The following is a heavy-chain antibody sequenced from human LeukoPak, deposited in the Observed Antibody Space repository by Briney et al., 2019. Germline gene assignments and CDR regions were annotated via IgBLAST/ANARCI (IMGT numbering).Heavy chain of an antibody. CDR2: INPSGGST. D-gene: IGHD1-14*01. CDR3: ARGVRPVTGGDY. Sequence: GASVRVSCKASGYTFTSYYMHWVRRAPGQGLERMVIINPSGGSTSYAQKFQGRVTMTRDTSRSTVYMELSSLTSEGTAVYYCARGVRPVTGGDYWGQGTLVTVSS. V-gene: IGHV1-46*01. CDR1: GYTFTSYY. J-gene: IGHJ4*02.